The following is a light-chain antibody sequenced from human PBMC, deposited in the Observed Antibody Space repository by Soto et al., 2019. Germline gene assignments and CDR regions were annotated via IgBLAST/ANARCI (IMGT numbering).Light chain of an antibody. CDR2: GAS. CDR1: QSVRSN. CDR3: QQYSDWPSRT. Sequence: IVMTQSPATLSVSPVESATLSCRSSQSVRSNLAWYQQTPGQAPGLLIYGASTRATGIPVRFSRSGSGTEFTLPISSLQSEDFAVYYCQQYSDWPSRTFGQGTKLDIK. V-gene: IGKV3-15*01. J-gene: IGKJ1*01.